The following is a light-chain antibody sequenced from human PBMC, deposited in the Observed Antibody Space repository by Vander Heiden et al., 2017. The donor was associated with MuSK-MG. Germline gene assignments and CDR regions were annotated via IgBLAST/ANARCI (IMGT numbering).Light chain of an antibody. J-gene: IGKJ5*01. Sequence: EIVLTQSPDTLSLSPGARATLSCRASESISGSYLAWYQQKPGQAPRLLIYGASSRATAIPGRFSGSGSETDFTLTISRLEPEDFAMYYCQQDGGSPVTFGQGTPLDIK. CDR2: GAS. CDR3: QQDGGSPVT. CDR1: ESISGSY. V-gene: IGKV3-20*01.